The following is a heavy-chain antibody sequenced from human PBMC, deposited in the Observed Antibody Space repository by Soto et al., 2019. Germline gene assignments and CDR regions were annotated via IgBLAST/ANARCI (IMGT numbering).Heavy chain of an antibody. D-gene: IGHD3-10*01. CDR1: GFTFSGYG. CDR3: ARDRGEDAPMDV. Sequence: QVQLVESGGGVVQPGRSLRLSCAASGFTFSGYGMHWVRQAPGKGLEWVAVIWHDGKNKYYADSVKGRFTISRDNSKNTRYLQMNSLGAEDTALYYCARDRGEDAPMDVWGQGTTVTVSS. CDR2: IWHDGKNK. V-gene: IGHV3-33*01. J-gene: IGHJ6*02.